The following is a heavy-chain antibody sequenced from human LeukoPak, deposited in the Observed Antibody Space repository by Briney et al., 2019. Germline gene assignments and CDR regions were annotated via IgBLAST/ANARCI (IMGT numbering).Heavy chain of an antibody. Sequence: GGSLRLSCAASGFTFSDYAMSWVRQAPGKGLNWVTGISGNGDTTYYADSVKGRFTISRDNSNNILYLQMNSLGAEDSAIYYCAKRGHSESSGFAPLFDNWGQGTLVTVSS. D-gene: IGHD3-22*01. J-gene: IGHJ4*02. CDR3: AKRGHSESSGFAPLFDN. V-gene: IGHV3-23*01. CDR1: GFTFSDYA. CDR2: ISGNGDTT.